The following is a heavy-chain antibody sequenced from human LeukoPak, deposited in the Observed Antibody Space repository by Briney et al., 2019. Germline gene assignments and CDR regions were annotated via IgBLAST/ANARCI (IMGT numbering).Heavy chain of an antibody. CDR2: IYHSGST. V-gene: IGHV4-30-2*01. CDR3: ARGDYRSGSPFDP. D-gene: IGHD3-3*01. Sequence: SETLSLTCAVPGGSISSGGYSWSWIRQPPGKGLEWIGYIYHSGSTYYNPSLKSRVTISVDRSKNQFSLKLSSVTAADTAVYYCARGDYRSGSPFDPWGQGTLVTVSS. J-gene: IGHJ5*02. CDR1: GGSISSGGYS.